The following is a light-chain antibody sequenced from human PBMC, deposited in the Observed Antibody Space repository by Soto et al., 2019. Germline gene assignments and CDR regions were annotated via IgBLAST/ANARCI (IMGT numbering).Light chain of an antibody. Sequence: DIQMTQSPSSLSASVGDRVTITCRANQSISSYLNWYQQKPGKAPKLLIYGASSLQSGVPSRFSGSGSGTDFTLTISSLQPEDFATYYCQQSYSTPPYTFGQGTKLEIK. J-gene: IGKJ2*01. CDR1: QSISSY. CDR3: QQSYSTPPYT. V-gene: IGKV1-39*01. CDR2: GAS.